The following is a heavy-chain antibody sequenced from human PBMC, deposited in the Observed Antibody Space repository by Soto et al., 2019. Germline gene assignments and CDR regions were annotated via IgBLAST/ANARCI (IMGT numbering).Heavy chain of an antibody. CDR2: IKDGGRT. J-gene: IGHJ4*02. D-gene: IGHD5-12*01. Sequence: QVQLQQWGAGLLMPSETLSLNWAVNGGFLSGYYWSWIRQPPGKGLEWIGEIKDGGRTNYSPSLKSRATISSDTSNNQFSLRLYSVTAADTGVYYCARGQEGVVATHWDQGTLVTVSS. CDR3: ARGQEGVVATH. V-gene: IGHV4-34*01. CDR1: GGFLSGYY.